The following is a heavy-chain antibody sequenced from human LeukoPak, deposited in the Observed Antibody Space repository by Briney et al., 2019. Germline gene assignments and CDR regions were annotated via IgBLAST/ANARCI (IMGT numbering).Heavy chain of an antibody. D-gene: IGHD2-2*01. V-gene: IGHV3-23*01. J-gene: IGHJ6*03. CDR2: ISGSGDST. CDR1: GFTFSNYG. CDR3: AKAHEDIVVVPAYYMDV. Sequence: GGSLRLSCAASGFTFSNYGMSWVRQAPGKGLEWVSAISGSGDSTYYADFVKGRFTIPRDNSKNTLYLQMNSLRAEDTAVYYCAKAHEDIVVVPAYYMDVWGKGTTVTISS.